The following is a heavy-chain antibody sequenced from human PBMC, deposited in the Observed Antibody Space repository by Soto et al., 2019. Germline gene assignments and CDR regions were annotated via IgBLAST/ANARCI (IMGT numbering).Heavy chain of an antibody. Sequence: SETLSLTCAVSGGSISSGGYSWSWIRQPPGKGLEWIGYMYHSGSTYYNPSLKSRVTISIDRSKNQFSLKLSSVTAADTAVYYCARVQAPVLWFGGENWFDPWGQGTLVTVSS. CDR3: ARVQAPVLWFGGENWFDP. V-gene: IGHV4-30-2*01. CDR2: MYHSGST. D-gene: IGHD3-10*01. J-gene: IGHJ5*02. CDR1: GGSISSGGYS.